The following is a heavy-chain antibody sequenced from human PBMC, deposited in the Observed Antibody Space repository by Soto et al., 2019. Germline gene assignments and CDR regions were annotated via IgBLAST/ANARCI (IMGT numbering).Heavy chain of an antibody. D-gene: IGHD1-26*01. Sequence: SETLSLTCTVSGGSIRSYYWSWIRQPPGKGLEWIGHIYYSESTNYNPSLKNRVTISVDTSKNQFSLKLSSVTAADTAIFFCARVELGSGSFAIFDYGGHGNLVTVSS. CDR1: GGSIRSYY. CDR3: ARVELGSGSFAIFDY. CDR2: IYYSEST. J-gene: IGHJ4*01. V-gene: IGHV4-59*08.